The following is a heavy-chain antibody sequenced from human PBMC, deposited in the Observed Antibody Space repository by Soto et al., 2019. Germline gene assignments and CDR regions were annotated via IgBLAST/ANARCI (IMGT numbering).Heavy chain of an antibody. CDR2: ISVLNGYA. J-gene: IGHJ5*01. CDR3: SKTGPTWFAS. Sequence: QVQLVQSGPELKKPGASVKVSCKTSGYSFHNSGISWVRQAPGQGLEWMGWISVLNGYAHYGQKFQGRVIMTADTFTSTAYMELMGLRSDDTAMYYCSKTGPTWFASWGQGTPVTVSS. V-gene: IGHV1-18*01. CDR1: GYSFHNSG.